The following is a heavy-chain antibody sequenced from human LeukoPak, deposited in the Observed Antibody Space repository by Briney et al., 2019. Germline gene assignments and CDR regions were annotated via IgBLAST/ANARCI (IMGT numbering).Heavy chain of an antibody. V-gene: IGHV1-69*05. CDR1: GGTFSKYA. CDR2: IIPFLDTS. J-gene: IGHJ5*02. D-gene: IGHD5-12*01. CDR3: ARAQAGNYDWPLDL. Sequence: SVKVSCKASGGTFSKYALSWVRQAPGQGLEWMGAIIPFLDTSNYPPKFQDRVTITTDESTSTAYMDLSSLRSDDTAVYYCARAQAGNYDWPLDLWGQGTLVTVSS.